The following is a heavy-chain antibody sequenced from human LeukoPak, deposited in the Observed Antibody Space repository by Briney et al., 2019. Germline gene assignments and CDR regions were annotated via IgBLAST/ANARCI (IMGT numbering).Heavy chain of an antibody. Sequence: PGGSLRLSCAASGFTFSSYAMSWVRQAPGKGREWVSAISGSGGSTYYADSVKGRFTISRDNSKNTLYLQMNSLRAEDTAVYYCAKLSITMIVVVITGAFDIWGQGTMVTVSS. J-gene: IGHJ3*02. CDR1: GFTFSSYA. V-gene: IGHV3-23*01. CDR2: ISGSGGST. D-gene: IGHD3-22*01. CDR3: AKLSITMIVVVITGAFDI.